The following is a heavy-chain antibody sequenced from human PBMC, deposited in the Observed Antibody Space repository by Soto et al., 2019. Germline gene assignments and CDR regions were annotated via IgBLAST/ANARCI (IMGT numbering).Heavy chain of an antibody. CDR3: AIVIFGVVPAGRGMDV. CDR2: ISGSGGST. CDR1: GFTFSSYA. J-gene: IGHJ6*03. Sequence: PGGSLRLSCAASGFTFSSYAKSWVRQAPGKGLEWVSAISGSGGSTYYADSVKGRFTISRDNSKNTLYLQMNSLRAEDTAVYYCAIVIFGVVPAGRGMDVWGKGTTVTVSS. D-gene: IGHD2-2*01. V-gene: IGHV3-23*01.